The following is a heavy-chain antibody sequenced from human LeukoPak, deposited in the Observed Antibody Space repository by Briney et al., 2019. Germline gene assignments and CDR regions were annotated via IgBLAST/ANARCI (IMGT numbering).Heavy chain of an antibody. CDR1: GGSISSYY. Sequence: SETLSLTCTVSGGSISSYYWSWIRQPPGKGLEWIRYIYYSGSTNYNPSLKSRVTISVDTSKNQFSLKLSSVTAADTAVYYCARRAHYYDSSGYSKRYFDIWGQGTMVTVSS. D-gene: IGHD3-22*01. J-gene: IGHJ3*02. CDR2: IYYSGST. V-gene: IGHV4-59*08. CDR3: ARRAHYYDSSGYSKRYFDI.